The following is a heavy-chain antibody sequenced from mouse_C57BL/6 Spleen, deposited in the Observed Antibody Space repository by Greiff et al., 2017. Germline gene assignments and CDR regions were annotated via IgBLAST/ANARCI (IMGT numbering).Heavy chain of an antibody. Sequence: QVHVKQSGAELARPGASVKLSCKASGYTFTSYGISWVKQRTGQGLEWIGEIYPRSGNTYYNEKFKGKATLTADKSSSTAYMELRSLTSEDSAVYFCARSGYDYDVDYWGQGTTLTVSS. J-gene: IGHJ2*01. CDR3: ARSGYDYDVDY. CDR1: GYTFTSYG. V-gene: IGHV1-81*01. CDR2: IYPRSGNT. D-gene: IGHD2-4*01.